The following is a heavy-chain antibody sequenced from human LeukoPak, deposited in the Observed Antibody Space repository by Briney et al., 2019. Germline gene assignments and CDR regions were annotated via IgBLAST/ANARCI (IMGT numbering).Heavy chain of an antibody. CDR1: GFTFSGSA. Sequence: GGSLKLSCAASGFTFSGSAMHWVRQASGKGLEWVGRIRSKANSYATAYAASVKGRFTTSRDDSKNTAYLQMNSLKTEDTAVYYCTRSVSYDSNFDYWGQGTLVTVSS. CDR2: IRSKANSYAT. J-gene: IGHJ4*02. D-gene: IGHD3-22*01. V-gene: IGHV3-73*01. CDR3: TRSVSYDSNFDY.